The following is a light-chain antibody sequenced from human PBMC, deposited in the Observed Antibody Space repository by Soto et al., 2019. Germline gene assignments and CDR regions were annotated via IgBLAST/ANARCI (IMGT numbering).Light chain of an antibody. CDR2: DVS. J-gene: IGLJ3*02. Sequence: QSALTQPASVSGSPGQSITISCTGTTRDVGRYNYVSWHQQHPGKAPKLLIFDVSNRPSGVSDRFSGSKSGNTASLTISGLQAEDEADYYCNSYTTGTTWVFGGGTKVTVL. CDR1: TRDVGRYNY. V-gene: IGLV2-14*01. CDR3: NSYTTGTTWV.